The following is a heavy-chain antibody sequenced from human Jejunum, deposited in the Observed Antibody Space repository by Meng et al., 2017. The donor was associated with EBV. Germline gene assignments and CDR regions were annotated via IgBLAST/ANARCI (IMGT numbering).Heavy chain of an antibody. D-gene: IGHD1-26*01. V-gene: IGHV3-74*01. CDR1: VFTPSDHW. J-gene: IGHJ4*02. CDR3: TRAGYYRFDY. CDR2: INPDGRTI. Sequence: VRVGVVGGGLVQPGGSLRLFCAASVFTPSDHWIHWVRQAPGEGLMWVSRINPDGRTINYGDSVKGRFTISRDNAKNTVYLQMNSLRAEDTAVYYCTRAGYYRFDYWGQGALVTVSS.